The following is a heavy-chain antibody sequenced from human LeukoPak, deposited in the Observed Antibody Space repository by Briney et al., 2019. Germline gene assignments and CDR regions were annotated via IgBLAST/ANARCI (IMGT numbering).Heavy chain of an antibody. V-gene: IGHV3-33*01. D-gene: IGHD3-10*01. CDR2: IWYDGSDK. CDR1: GFTFSSYG. Sequence: GGSLRLSCAASGFTFSSYGMHWVRQAPGKGLEWVALIWYDGSDKYYAASVKGRFTISRDNSKNTLHLQMNSLRAEDTAVYYCARGRVVIPEGPDYWGQGTLVTVSS. CDR3: ARGRVVIPEGPDY. J-gene: IGHJ4*02.